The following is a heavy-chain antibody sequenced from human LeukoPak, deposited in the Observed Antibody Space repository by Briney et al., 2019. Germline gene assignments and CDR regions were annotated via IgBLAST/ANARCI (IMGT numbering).Heavy chain of an antibody. CDR1: GFSFSSYW. D-gene: IGHD2-15*01. J-gene: IGHJ4*02. CDR2: IKQDGSEK. V-gene: IGHV3-7*01. Sequence: GGSLRLSCAASGFSFSSYWMSWVRQAPGKGLEWVANIKQDGSEKYYVDSVKGRFTISRDNAKNSLFLQMNYLRVDDTAVYYCARDHGGSATDYWGQGTLVTVSS. CDR3: ARDHGGSATDY.